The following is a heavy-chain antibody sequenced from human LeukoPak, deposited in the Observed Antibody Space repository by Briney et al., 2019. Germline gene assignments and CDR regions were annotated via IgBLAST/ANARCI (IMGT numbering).Heavy chain of an antibody. V-gene: IGHV3-21*01. D-gene: IGHD1-26*01. Sequence: GGSLRLSCAASGFTFSSYSMNWVRQAPGKGLKWVSSISSSSSYIYYADSVKGRFTISRDNAKNSLYLQMNSLRAEDTAVYYCAREGAPHAFDIWGQGTMVTVSS. J-gene: IGHJ3*02. CDR1: GFTFSSYS. CDR3: AREGAPHAFDI. CDR2: ISSSSSYI.